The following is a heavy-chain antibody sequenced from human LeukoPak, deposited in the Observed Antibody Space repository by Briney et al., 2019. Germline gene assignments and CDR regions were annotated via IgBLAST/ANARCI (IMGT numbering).Heavy chain of an antibody. V-gene: IGHV1-18*04. CDR3: ARVVLYSSSAYYFDY. Sequence: ASVKVSCKASGYTFTSYYIHWVRQAPGQGLEWMGWISAYNGNTNYAQKLQGRVTMTTDTSTSTAYMELRSLRSDDTAVYYCARVVLYSSSAYYFDYWGQGTLVTVSS. D-gene: IGHD6-13*01. J-gene: IGHJ4*02. CDR2: ISAYNGNT. CDR1: GYTFTSYY.